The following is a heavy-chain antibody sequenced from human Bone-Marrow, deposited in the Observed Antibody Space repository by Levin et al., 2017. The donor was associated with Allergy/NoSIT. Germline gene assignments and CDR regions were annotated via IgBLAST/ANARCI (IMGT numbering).Heavy chain of an antibody. Sequence: GGSLRLSCAASGFSFSTYGMIWVRQAPGKGLEWVSYISARKTTMYYADSVKGRFTISRDDAKNTMFLQMSSLRAEDTAVYYCAREPLSLVKYFDNKASWGQGMQVSVAS. CDR2: ISARKTTM. J-gene: IGHJ5*02. CDR1: GFSFSTYG. V-gene: IGHV3-48*01. D-gene: IGHD3-22*01. CDR3: AREPLSLVKYFDNKAS.